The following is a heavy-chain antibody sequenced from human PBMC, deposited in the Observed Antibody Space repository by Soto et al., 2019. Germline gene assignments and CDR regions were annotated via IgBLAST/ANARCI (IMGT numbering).Heavy chain of an antibody. Sequence: QVQLQESGPRLVKPSATLSLTCTVSGGSITSSYWSWIRRPPGKGLEWIAYIYDTGISGCTPSTSYNPSLKRRVTMSVDTSKSQFSLKLTSVTAADTAVYYCARGEDAFFYYGLDVWGQGITVTVSS. V-gene: IGHV4-59*01. CDR3: ARGEDAFFYYGLDV. CDR2: IYDTGISGCTPST. CDR1: GGSITSSY. J-gene: IGHJ6*02.